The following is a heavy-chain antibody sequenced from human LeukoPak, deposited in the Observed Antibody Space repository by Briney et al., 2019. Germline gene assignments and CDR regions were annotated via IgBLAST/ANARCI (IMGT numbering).Heavy chain of an antibody. Sequence: ASVKVSCKASGGTFSSSAISWVRQAPGQGLEWMGGIIPIFGAANYAQKFQGRVTITADASTSTGYMELSSLSSEDTAVYYCAHGAMYQLDYWGQGTLVIVSS. D-gene: IGHD2-2*01. CDR2: IIPIFGAA. CDR1: GGTFSSSA. V-gene: IGHV1-69*01. CDR3: AHGAMYQLDY. J-gene: IGHJ4*02.